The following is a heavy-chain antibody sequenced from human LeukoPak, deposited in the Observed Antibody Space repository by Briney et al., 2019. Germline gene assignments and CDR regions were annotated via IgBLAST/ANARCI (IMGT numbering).Heavy chain of an antibody. CDR1: GGSINDYF. J-gene: IGHJ4*02. CDR2: ISFSGST. Sequence: SETLSLTCTVSGGSINDYFWSWIRQPPGKGLEWIGYISFSGSTNYNPSLKSRVTISIDTSKNQFSLRLTSMTAADTAVYYCARGGDGYNYIDYWGQGTLVTVSS. V-gene: IGHV4-59*01. D-gene: IGHD5-24*01. CDR3: ARGGDGYNYIDY.